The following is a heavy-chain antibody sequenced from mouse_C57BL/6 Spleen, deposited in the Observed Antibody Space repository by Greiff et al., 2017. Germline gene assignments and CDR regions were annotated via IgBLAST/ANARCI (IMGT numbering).Heavy chain of an antibody. CDR3: AREGFAY. CDR1: GYAFTNYL. CDR2: INPGSGGT. Sequence: QVQLKESGAELVRPGTSVKVSCKASGYAFTNYLIEWVKQRPGQGLEWIGVINPGSGGTNYNEKFKGKATLTADKSSSTAYMQLSSLTSEDSAVYFCAREGFAYWGQGTLVTVSA. J-gene: IGHJ3*01. V-gene: IGHV1-54*01.